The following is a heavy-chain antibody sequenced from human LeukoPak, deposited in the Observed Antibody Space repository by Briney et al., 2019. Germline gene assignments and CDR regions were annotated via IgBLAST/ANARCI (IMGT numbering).Heavy chain of an antibody. CDR1: GFTFSSYA. D-gene: IGHD3-10*01. CDR2: ISNDGSNK. V-gene: IGHV3-30-3*01. J-gene: IGHJ5*02. Sequence: PGRSLRLSCAASGFTFSSYAMHWVRQAPGKGLEWVAVISNDGSNKYYRDSVKGRFTISRDNAKNSLYLQMNSLRAEDTAFYYCARASRYGLNWFDPWGQGTLVTVSS. CDR3: ARASRYGLNWFDP.